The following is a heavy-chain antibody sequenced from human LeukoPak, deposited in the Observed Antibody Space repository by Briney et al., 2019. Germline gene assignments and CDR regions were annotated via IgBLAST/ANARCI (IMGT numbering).Heavy chain of an antibody. CDR2: IYYSGST. D-gene: IGHD2-2*01. J-gene: IGHJ6*02. V-gene: IGHV4-31*03. CDR3: ARGPYCSSTSCFGMDV. Sequence: SQTLSLTCTVSGGSISSGGSYWSWIRQHPGKGLEWIGYIYYSGSTYYYPSLKSRVTISVDTSKNQFSLKLSSVTAADTAVYYCARGPYCSSTSCFGMDVWGQGTTVTVSS. CDR1: GGSISSGGSY.